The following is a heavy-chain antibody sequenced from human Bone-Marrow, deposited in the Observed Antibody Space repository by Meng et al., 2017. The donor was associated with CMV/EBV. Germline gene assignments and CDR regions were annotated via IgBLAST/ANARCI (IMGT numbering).Heavy chain of an antibody. D-gene: IGHD6-13*01. V-gene: IGHV1-69*10. J-gene: IGHJ6*02. Sequence: SVKVSCKASGGTFSSYAISQVRQAPGQGLEWMGGIIPILGIANYAQKFQSRVTITADKSTSTAYMALSSLRSEDTAVYYCASGWQQLLYYYGMDVWGQGTTVTVSS. CDR2: IIPILGIA. CDR1: GGTFSSYA. CDR3: ASGWQQLLYYYGMDV.